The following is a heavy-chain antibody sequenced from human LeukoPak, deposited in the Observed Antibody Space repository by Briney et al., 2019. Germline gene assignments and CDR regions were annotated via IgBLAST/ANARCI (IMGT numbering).Heavy chain of an antibody. Sequence: PGGSLRLSCAASGFTFSSYAMTWVRQAPGKGVEWVSTISGSGGSTYYADSVKGRFTISRDNSKNTLYLQMNSLRAEDTAVYYCAKALYYDRGTRDYWGQGTLVTVSS. CDR2: ISGSGGST. D-gene: IGHD3-22*01. CDR3: AKALYYDRGTRDY. CDR1: GFTFSSYA. J-gene: IGHJ4*02. V-gene: IGHV3-23*01.